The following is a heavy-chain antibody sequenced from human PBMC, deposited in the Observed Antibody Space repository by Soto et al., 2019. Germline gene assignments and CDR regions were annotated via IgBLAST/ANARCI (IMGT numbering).Heavy chain of an antibody. J-gene: IGHJ6*02. Sequence: EVQLVESGGGLVKPGGSLRLSCAASGCTFSSYSMNWVRQAPGKGLEWVSSISSSSSYIYYADSVKGRFTISRDNAKNSLYLQMNSLRAEDTAVYYCASSGGLITMVRGWVMQLETYYYYGMDVWGQGTTVTVSS. V-gene: IGHV3-21*01. CDR2: ISSSSSYI. CDR3: ASSGGLITMVRGWVMQLETYYYYGMDV. D-gene: IGHD3-10*01. CDR1: GCTFSSYS.